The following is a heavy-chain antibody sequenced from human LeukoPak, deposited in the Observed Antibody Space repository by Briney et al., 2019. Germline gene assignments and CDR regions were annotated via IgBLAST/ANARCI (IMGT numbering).Heavy chain of an antibody. CDR3: AREGGGVIVVVPAANSYYYGMDV. CDR1: GYTSTSYA. V-gene: IGHV7-4-1*01. CDR2: INTNTGNP. Sequence: GASVTVPCKASGYTSTSYAMNWVRQAPGQGLEWMGWINTNTGNPTYAQGFTGRFVFSSDTSVSTAYLQICSLKAEDTAVYYCAREGGGVIVVVPAANSYYYGMDVWGQGTTVTVSS. D-gene: IGHD2-2*01. J-gene: IGHJ6*02.